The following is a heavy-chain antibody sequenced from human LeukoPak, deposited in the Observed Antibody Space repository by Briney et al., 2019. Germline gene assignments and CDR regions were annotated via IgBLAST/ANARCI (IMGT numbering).Heavy chain of an antibody. CDR3: ARSHYYGSGSPP. D-gene: IGHD3-10*01. CDR2: IIPIFGTA. V-gene: IGHV1-69*05. CDR1: GGTFSSYA. Sequence: SVKVSCKASGGTFSSYAISWVRQAPGQGLEWMGRIIPIFGTANYAQKFQGRVTTTTDESTSTAYMELSSLRSEDTAVYYCARSHYYGSGSPPWGQGTLVTVSS. J-gene: IGHJ5*02.